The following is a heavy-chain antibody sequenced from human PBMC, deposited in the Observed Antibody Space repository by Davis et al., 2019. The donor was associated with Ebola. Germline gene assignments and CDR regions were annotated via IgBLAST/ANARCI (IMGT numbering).Heavy chain of an antibody. D-gene: IGHD4-17*01. V-gene: IGHV4-34*01. CDR3: ARELRGLYGMDV. J-gene: IGHJ6*02. CDR1: GWSFSGYY. Sequence: PSETLSLTCAVYGWSFSGYYWTWIRQPPGKGLEWIGEINHSGSTNYNPSLKSRVTISVDTSKNQFSLKLSSVTAADTAVYYCARELRGLYGMDVWGQGTTVTVSS. CDR2: INHSGST.